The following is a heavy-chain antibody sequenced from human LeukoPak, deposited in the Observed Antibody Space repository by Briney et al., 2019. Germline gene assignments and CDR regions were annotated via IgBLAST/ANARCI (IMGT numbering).Heavy chain of an antibody. D-gene: IGHD2-15*01. CDR2: IYYGGST. Sequence: PSETLSLTCTVSGGSVSSSDYYWGWIRQPPGKGLEWIGSIYYGGSTYYNPSLKSRVTISVDTSMNQFSLKLSFVTTADTAVYYCARALGYCSGGSCTRGYNWFDPWGQGTLVTVPS. V-gene: IGHV4-39*01. J-gene: IGHJ5*02. CDR1: GGSVSSSDYY. CDR3: ARALGYCSGGSCTRGYNWFDP.